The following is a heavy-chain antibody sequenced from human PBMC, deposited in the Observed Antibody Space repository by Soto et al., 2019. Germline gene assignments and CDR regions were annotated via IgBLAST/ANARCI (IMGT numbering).Heavy chain of an antibody. V-gene: IGHV3-23*01. J-gene: IGHJ6*03. CDR3: AKLGCSGGSCYYYYYMDV. CDR1: GFTFSSYA. CDR2: ISGSGGST. Sequence: EVQLLESGGGLVQPGGSLRLSCAASGFTFSSYAMSWVRQAPGKGLEWVSAISGSGGSTYYADSVKGRFTISRDNSKNTLYLQMNSLRAEDTDVYYCAKLGCSGGSCYYYYYMDVWGKGTTVTVSS. D-gene: IGHD2-15*01.